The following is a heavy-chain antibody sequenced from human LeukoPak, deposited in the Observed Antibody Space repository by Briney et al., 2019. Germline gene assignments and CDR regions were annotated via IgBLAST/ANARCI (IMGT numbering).Heavy chain of an antibody. CDR1: GFTFSSYW. CDR2: IKQDGSGK. D-gene: IGHD3-22*01. V-gene: IGHV3-7*01. CDR3: ARENYYDESGHYMKVHGIDV. J-gene: IGHJ6*02. Sequence: SGGSLRLSCAASGFTFSSYWMSWVRQAPGKGLEWVANIKQDGSGKYYVDSVKGRFTISRDNARNSLYLQMNSLRGEDTAIYYCARENYYDESGHYMKVHGIDVWGQGTTVTVSS.